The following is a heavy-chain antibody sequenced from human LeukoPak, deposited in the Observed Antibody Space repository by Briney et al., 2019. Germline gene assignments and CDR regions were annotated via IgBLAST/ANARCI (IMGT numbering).Heavy chain of an antibody. V-gene: IGHV3-74*01. CDR2: INTDRSPR. Sequence: GGSLRLSCVASGFTFSNYWMHWVRQAPGKGLVWVSRINTDRSPRNYADSVKGRFTISRDNAKSTLYLQMNSLRAEDTAVYYCASASSHRIAAGGDSWGQGTLVTVSS. J-gene: IGHJ4*02. CDR1: GFTFSNYW. D-gene: IGHD6-13*01. CDR3: ASASSHRIAAGGDS.